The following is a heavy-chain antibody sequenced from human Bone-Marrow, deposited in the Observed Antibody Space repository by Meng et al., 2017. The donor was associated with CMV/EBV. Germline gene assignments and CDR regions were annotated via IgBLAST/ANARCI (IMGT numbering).Heavy chain of an antibody. D-gene: IGHD3-10*01. V-gene: IGHV3-7*01. CDR3: AREPGSRAFDI. CDR1: GFTFSSYW. J-gene: IGHJ3*02. CDR2: IKQDGSEK. Sequence: GESLKISCAASGFTFSSYWMSWVRQAPEKGLEWVANIKQDGSEKYYVDSVRGRFTISRDNAKNSLYLQMNSLRAEDTAVYYCAREPGSRAFDIWGQGTMVTVSS.